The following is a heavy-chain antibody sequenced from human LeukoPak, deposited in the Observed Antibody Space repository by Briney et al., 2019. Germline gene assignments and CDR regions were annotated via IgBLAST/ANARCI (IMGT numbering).Heavy chain of an antibody. CDR2: IYYSGST. Sequence: SETLSLTCSVSGGSISSYYWSWIRQPPGKGLEWIGYIYYSGSTNYNPSLKSRITISVDTSKNQFSLNLTSVTAADTAVYYCAREVSGDFDYWGQGTLVTVSS. V-gene: IGHV4-59*01. CDR3: AREVSGDFDY. D-gene: IGHD5/OR15-5a*01. J-gene: IGHJ4*02. CDR1: GGSISSYY.